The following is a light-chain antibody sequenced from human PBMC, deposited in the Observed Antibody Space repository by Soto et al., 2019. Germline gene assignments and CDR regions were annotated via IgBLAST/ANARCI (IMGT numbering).Light chain of an antibody. CDR2: DVS. V-gene: IGLV2-11*01. J-gene: IGLJ2*01. CDR3: CSYSGSVI. CDR1: SSDVGGYND. Sequence: QSALTRARAVSGSPGQSVTISCTGTSSDVGGYNDVSWYQQYPGKAPKLMTYDVSKRPSGVPDRFSGSKSGNTASLTVSGLQADDEAEYYCCSYSGSVIFGGGTKLTVL.